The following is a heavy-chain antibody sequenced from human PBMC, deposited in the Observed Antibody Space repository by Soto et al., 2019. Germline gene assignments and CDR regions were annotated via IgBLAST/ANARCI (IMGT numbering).Heavy chain of an antibody. CDR3: ARLPDYYGSGSYYNRSDY. CDR2: IIPIFGTA. J-gene: IGHJ4*02. CDR1: GGTFSSYA. V-gene: IGHV1-69*01. D-gene: IGHD3-10*01. Sequence: QVQLVQSGAEVKKPGSSVKVSCKASGGTFSSYAISWVRQAPGQGLDWMGGIIPIFGTANYAQKFQGRVTITADESTSTAYMELSSLRSEDTAVYYCARLPDYYGSGSYYNRSDYWGQGTLVTVSS.